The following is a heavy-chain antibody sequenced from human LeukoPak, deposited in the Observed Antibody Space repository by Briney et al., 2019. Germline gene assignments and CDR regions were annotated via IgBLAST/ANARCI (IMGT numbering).Heavy chain of an antibody. V-gene: IGHV4-4*07. CDR3: AREVDYYDSSGYYTHGAFDI. J-gene: IGHJ3*02. CDR1: GGSISSYY. Sequence: SETLSLTCTVSGGSISSYYWSWIRQPAGKGLEWIGRIYTSGSTNYNPSLKSRVTMSVDTSKNQFSLKLSSVPAADTAVYYCAREVDYYDSSGYYTHGAFDIWGQGTMVTVSS. CDR2: IYTSGST. D-gene: IGHD3-22*01.